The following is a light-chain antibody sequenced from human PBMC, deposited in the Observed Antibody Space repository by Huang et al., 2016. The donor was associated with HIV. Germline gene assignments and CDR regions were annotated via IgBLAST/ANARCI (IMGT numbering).Light chain of an antibody. Sequence: EIVMTQSPATLSVSPGERATLSCRASQSVSSDFAWYQQKPGQAPRLLIYGAVIRAPGIPARFSGSGSGTEVTLTISSLQSEDFAVYYCQQYNDWPPSTFGQGTKLEIK. J-gene: IGKJ2*02. V-gene: IGKV3-15*01. CDR1: QSVSSD. CDR2: GAV. CDR3: QQYNDWPPST.